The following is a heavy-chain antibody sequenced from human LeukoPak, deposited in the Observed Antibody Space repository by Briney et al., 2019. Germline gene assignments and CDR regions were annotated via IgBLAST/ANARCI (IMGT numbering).Heavy chain of an antibody. CDR2: IRYDGSNE. CDR3: AKDLEGSGSYYSRSADY. D-gene: IGHD3-10*01. J-gene: IGHJ4*02. V-gene: IGHV3-30*02. CDR1: GFTFSSYG. Sequence: PGGSLRLSCAASGFTFSSYGMHWVRQAPGKGLEWVAFIRYDGSNEYYADSVKGRFTISRDNSKNTLYLQMNSLRAEDTAVYYCAKDLEGSGSYYSRSADYWGQGTLVTVSS.